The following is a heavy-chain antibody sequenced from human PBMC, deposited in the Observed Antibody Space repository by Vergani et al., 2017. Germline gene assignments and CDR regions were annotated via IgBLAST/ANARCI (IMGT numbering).Heavy chain of an antibody. CDR3: ARDGDFWSAYFSSTNWFDP. J-gene: IGHJ5*02. V-gene: IGHV3-33*01. D-gene: IGHD3-3*01. CDR2: IWYYGSKK. Sequence: QVQLVESGGGVVQPGRSLRLSCAASGFTFSTYGMHWVRQAPGKGLEGVAVIWYYGSKKYYGDSVKGRFTISRDNSKNTLYLQKNSLSAEDTAVYYCARDGDFWSAYFSSTNWFDPWGKGTLVTVSS. CDR1: GFTFSTYG.